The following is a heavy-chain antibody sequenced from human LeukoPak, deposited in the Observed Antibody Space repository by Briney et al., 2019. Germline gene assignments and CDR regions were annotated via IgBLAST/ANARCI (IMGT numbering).Heavy chain of an antibody. Sequence: GASVKVSCKASGYTFTGYYMHWVRQAPGQGLEWMGRINPNSGGTNYAQKFQGRVTMTRDTSISTAYMELSRLRSDDTAVYYCARVKGRYGSGSPYYFDYWGRGTLVTVSS. CDR3: ARVKGRYGSGSPYYFDY. CDR2: INPNSGGT. CDR1: GYTFTGYY. V-gene: IGHV1-2*06. J-gene: IGHJ4*02. D-gene: IGHD3-10*01.